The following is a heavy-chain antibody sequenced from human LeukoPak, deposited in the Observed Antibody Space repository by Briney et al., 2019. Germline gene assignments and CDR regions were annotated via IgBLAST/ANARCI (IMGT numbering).Heavy chain of an antibody. CDR1: GFTFSSYW. CDR3: ARAPSEIGGYYPKYFRH. D-gene: IGHD3-22*01. CDR2: IKSDGST. Sequence: PGGSLRLSCAAPGFTFSSYWTHWVRQAPRKGLGWVSRIKSDGSTNYADSVKGRSTIPRDNAKNTVPLQRNSLRAEDTCVYYCARAPSEIGGYYPKYFRHWGQGTLVTVSS. V-gene: IGHV3-74*01. J-gene: IGHJ1*01.